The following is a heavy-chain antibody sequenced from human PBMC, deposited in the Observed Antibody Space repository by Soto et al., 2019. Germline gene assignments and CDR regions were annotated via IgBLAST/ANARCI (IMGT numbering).Heavy chain of an antibody. Sequence: GGSLRLSCAASGFTFSSYAMSWVRQAPGKGLEWVSAISGSGGSTYYADSVKGRFTISRDNSKNTLYLQMNSLRAEDTAVYYCAKPKRTTQLSDVLPYYMDVWGKGTTVTVSS. CDR2: ISGSGGST. CDR1: GFTFSSYA. D-gene: IGHD4-17*01. V-gene: IGHV3-23*01. CDR3: AKPKRTTQLSDVLPYYMDV. J-gene: IGHJ6*03.